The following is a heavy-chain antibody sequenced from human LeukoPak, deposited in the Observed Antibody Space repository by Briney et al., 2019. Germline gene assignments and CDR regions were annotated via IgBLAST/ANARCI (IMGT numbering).Heavy chain of an antibody. V-gene: IGHV1-2*02. CDR2: INPNGGGT. J-gene: IGHJ4*02. Sequence: ASVKVSCKASGYTFTDYHIHWVRQAPGQGLEWMGWINPNGGGTNYAGKFQGRVTMTSDTSISTAYMDLGRLRSDDTVVYYCARRYTDSSEGFDSWGQGTLVTVSS. CDR3: ARRYTDSSEGFDS. D-gene: IGHD6-6*01. CDR1: GYTFTDYH.